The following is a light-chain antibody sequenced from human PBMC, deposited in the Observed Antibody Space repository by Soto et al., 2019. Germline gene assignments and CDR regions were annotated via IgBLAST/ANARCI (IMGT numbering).Light chain of an antibody. CDR1: SGSIASNY. Sequence: NFMLTQPHSVSESPGMRGTISCTRTSGSIASNYVQWYQQRPGSAPTTVIYEDDQRPSGVPDRFSGSSDRSSNSASLTSAGLRTEDEAEYYCQYCDNRNPWVFGAGTTLTVL. V-gene: IGLV6-57*04. CDR2: EDD. CDR3: QYCDNRNPWV. J-gene: IGLJ3*02.